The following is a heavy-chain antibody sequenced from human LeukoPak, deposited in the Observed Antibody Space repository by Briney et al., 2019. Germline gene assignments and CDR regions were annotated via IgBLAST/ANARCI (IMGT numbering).Heavy chain of an antibody. CDR2: SSFDGNNK. J-gene: IGHJ6*03. V-gene: IGHV3-30-3*02. D-gene: IGHD1-26*01. Sequence: PGGSLRLSCAASGFSFSRYAMYWVRQAPGKGLEWEAISSFDGNNKYHADSVKGRFTVSKDNSRGTLYLQLNSLRVEDTAVYYCAKNRGAGSHYYYHMNVWGKGTTVTVSS. CDR3: AKNRGAGSHYYYHMNV. CDR1: GFSFSRYA.